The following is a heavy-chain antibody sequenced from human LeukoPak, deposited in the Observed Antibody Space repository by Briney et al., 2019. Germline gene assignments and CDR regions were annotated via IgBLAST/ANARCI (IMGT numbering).Heavy chain of an antibody. V-gene: IGHV3-33*01. CDR2: IWYDGSNK. CDR3: ARAAPGGYSSSWYARGFDY. J-gene: IGHJ4*02. D-gene: IGHD6-13*01. CDR1: GFTFSSYG. Sequence: SGGSQRLSCAASGFTFSSYGMHWVRQAPGKGLEWVAVIWYDGSNKYYADSVKGRFTISRDNSKNTLYLQMNSLRAEDTAVYYCARAAPGGYSSSWYARGFDYWGQGTLVTVSS.